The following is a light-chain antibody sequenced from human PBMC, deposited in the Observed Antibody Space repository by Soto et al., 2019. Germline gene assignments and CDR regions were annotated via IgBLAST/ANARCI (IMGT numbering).Light chain of an antibody. CDR1: SNDVGSYVL. J-gene: IGLJ3*02. CDR3: CSFAGSSIWV. Sequence: QSALTQPASVSGSPGQSITISCTGTSNDVGSYVLVSWYQHHPGNAPKLMIFEVNKRPSGVSNRFSGSKSGNTASLTISGLQAKDESDYYCCSFAGSSIWVFGGGTKLTVL. CDR2: EVN. V-gene: IGLV2-23*02.